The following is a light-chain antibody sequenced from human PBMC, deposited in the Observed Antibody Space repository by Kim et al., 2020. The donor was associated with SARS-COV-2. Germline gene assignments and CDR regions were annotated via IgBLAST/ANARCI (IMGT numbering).Light chain of an antibody. Sequence: VSPGTTARVTCSGDKLGDKYACWYQQTPGQSPVLVIYQDSKRPSGIPERFSGSNSGNTATLTISGTQAMDEADYYCQAWDSSTVVFGGGTQLTVL. V-gene: IGLV3-1*01. CDR1: KLGDKY. CDR3: QAWDSSTVV. J-gene: IGLJ2*01. CDR2: QDS.